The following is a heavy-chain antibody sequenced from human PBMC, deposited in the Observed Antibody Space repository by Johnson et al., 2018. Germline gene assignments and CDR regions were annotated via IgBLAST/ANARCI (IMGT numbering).Heavy chain of an antibody. CDR2: FNWNGDSL. D-gene: IGHD3-3*01. Sequence: VQLVQSGGRVVRPGGSLRLSCESSGFTFADYGVSWVRQVPGKGLEWGCGFNWNGDSLGCGDSVRGLFSLSRENGKKAVFLQMNNVRADETALYYCTRVWSLNYFNLDVWGKGTTVIVSS. V-gene: IGHV3-20*04. CDR3: TRVWSLNYFNLDV. J-gene: IGHJ6*04. CDR1: GFTFADYG.